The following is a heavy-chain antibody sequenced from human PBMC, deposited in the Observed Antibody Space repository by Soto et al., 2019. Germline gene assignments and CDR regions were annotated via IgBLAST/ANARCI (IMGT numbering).Heavy chain of an antibody. CDR2: IYPGDSDT. CDR1: GYNFDSFW. J-gene: IGHJ5*02. D-gene: IGHD6-6*01. V-gene: IGHV5-51*01. CDR3: ERNGSIGARINYFLP. Sequence: GESLKISCHGSGYNFDSFWTAWVRQTPGKGLEWIGIIYPGDSDTRYSPSFQGQVTMSADKSINTAYLQWSSLTASDSAIYYCERNGSIGARINYFLPWGQGTQVTVYS.